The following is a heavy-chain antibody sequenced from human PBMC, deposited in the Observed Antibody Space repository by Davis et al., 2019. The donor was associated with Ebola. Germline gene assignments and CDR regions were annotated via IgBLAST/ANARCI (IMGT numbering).Heavy chain of an antibody. J-gene: IGHJ4*02. D-gene: IGHD6-19*01. V-gene: IGHV3-72*01. CDR3: ATGSGSTGWRAFHY. CDR2: IRNKANTYTI. Sequence: PGGSLRLSCAASGITFSDHYMDWVRQGPGKGLEWFARIRNKANTYTIEYATSVKGRFTISRDDSRNSLYLQMNSLNTDDTALYHCATGSGSTGWRAFHYWGQGTLVTVSS. CDR1: GITFSDHY.